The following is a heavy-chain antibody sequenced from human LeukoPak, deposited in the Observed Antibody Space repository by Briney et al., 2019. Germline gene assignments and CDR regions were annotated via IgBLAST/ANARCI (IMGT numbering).Heavy chain of an antibody. CDR2: INHSGST. V-gene: IGHV4-34*01. CDR3: ARIGGATVTTFRPYYYYMDV. Sequence: SGTLSLTCAVYGGSFSGYYWSWIRQPPGKGLEWIGEINHSGSTNYNPSLKSRVTISVDTSKNQFSLKLSSVTAADTAVYYCARIGGATVTTFRPYYYYMDVWGKGTTVTVSS. J-gene: IGHJ6*03. CDR1: GGSFSGYY. D-gene: IGHD4-17*01.